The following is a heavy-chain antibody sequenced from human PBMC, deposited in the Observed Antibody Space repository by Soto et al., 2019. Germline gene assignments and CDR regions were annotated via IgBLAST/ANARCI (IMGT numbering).Heavy chain of an antibody. J-gene: IGHJ3*01. CDR2: IFHSGNT. V-gene: IGHV4-4*02. CDR1: GGSSRNFDW. Sequence: ASETLCLTSAVAGGSSRNFDWWSWVRQPPGRGLEWIGDIFHSGNTMYNPSLKSRLTSSVDKSRNQFSLKLSSVTAADTAVYYCARVHPSGHDAFDLWGQGTTVTVSS. CDR3: ARVHPSGHDAFDL.